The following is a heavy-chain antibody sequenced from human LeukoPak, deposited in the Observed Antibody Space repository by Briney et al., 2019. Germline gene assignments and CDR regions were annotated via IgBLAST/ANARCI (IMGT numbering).Heavy chain of an antibody. Sequence: GASVKVSSRASGYTFTSYYMHWVRQAPGQGLEWMGIINPSGGSTSYAQKFQGRVTLTRDTSTSTVYMELSSLRSEDTAVYYCSVAVAAASNWFDPWGQGTLVTVSS. J-gene: IGHJ5*02. CDR3: SVAVAAASNWFDP. D-gene: IGHD6-19*01. CDR1: GYTFTSYY. V-gene: IGHV1-46*01. CDR2: INPSGGST.